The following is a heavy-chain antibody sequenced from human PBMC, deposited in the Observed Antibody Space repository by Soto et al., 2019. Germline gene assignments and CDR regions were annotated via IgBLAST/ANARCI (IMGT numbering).Heavy chain of an antibody. V-gene: IGHV3-23*01. CDR2: ISDDGGTT. J-gene: IGHJ4*02. CDR3: AKDPRGPWLAYYFDY. Sequence: GESLNISCESFGFAFSTFPIRWFRQAPGKGLEWVSTISDDGGTTYYADSVKGRLTISRDNAKNSLYLQMNSLRAEDTALYYCAKDPRGPWLAYYFDYWGQGTLVTVSS. CDR1: GFAFSTFP. D-gene: IGHD6-19*01.